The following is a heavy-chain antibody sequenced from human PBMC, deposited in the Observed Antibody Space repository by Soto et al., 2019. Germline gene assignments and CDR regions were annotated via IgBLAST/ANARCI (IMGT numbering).Heavy chain of an antibody. CDR2: IIPILGVA. D-gene: IGHD3-3*01. CDR3: ARVYYDFWSGYYSWFDP. Sequence: SVKVSCKAPGGTFSSYTISWVRQAPGQGREWMGRIIPILGVANYAQNFQGRVTITADKSTSTAYMELSSLRSEDTSVYYCARVYYDFWSGYYSWFDPWGQGTLVTVSS. CDR1: GGTFSSYT. J-gene: IGHJ5*02. V-gene: IGHV1-69*02.